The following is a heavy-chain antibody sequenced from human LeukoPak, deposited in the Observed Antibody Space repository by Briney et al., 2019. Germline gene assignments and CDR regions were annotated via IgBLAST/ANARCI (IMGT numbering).Heavy chain of an antibody. CDR1: GYTFTSYD. V-gene: IGHV1-8*01. CDR3: ARAMAAGRDASDI. J-gene: IGHJ3*02. D-gene: IGHD6-13*01. Sequence: ASVKVSCKASGYTFTSYDINWVRQATGQGLEWMGWMNPNSGNTGYAQKFQGRVTMTRDTSTSTVYMELSTLRSEDTAVYYCARAMAAGRDASDIWGQGTMVTVSS. CDR2: MNPNSGNT.